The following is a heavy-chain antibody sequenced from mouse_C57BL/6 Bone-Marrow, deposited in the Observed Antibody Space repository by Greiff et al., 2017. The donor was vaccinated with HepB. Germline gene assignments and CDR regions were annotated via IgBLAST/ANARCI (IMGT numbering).Heavy chain of an antibody. CDR1: GFSFNTYA. J-gene: IGHJ1*03. CDR3: VRHRWLLHWYFDV. CDR2: IRSKSNNYAT. V-gene: IGHV10-1*01. D-gene: IGHD2-3*01. Sequence: EVKLVESGGGLVQPKGSLKLSCAASGFSFNTYAMNWVRQAPGKGLEWVARIRSKSNNYATYYADSVKDRFTISRDDSESMLYLQMNNLKTEDTAMYYCVRHRWLLHWYFDVWGTGTTVTVSS.